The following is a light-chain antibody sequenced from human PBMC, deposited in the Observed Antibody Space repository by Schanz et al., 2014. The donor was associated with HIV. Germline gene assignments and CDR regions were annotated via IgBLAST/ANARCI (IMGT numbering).Light chain of an antibody. V-gene: IGLV1-51*01. Sequence: QSVLTQPPSVSAAPGQKVTISCSGTNSNIGNNFVSWYQQFPGTAPKILIFDNDKRPSGIPDRFSASKSGNTASLTISGLQAEDEADYFCCSDTRTGTLIFGGGTKLTVL. CDR1: NSNIGNNF. CDR3: CSDTRTGTLI. CDR2: DND. J-gene: IGLJ2*01.